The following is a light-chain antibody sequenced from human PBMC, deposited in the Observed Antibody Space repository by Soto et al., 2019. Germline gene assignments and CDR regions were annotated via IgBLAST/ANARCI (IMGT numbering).Light chain of an antibody. J-gene: IGLJ1*01. CDR2: DDN. Sequence: QSFLNQPPSVSAAPGQKVTISCSGSSSNIGGNSVSWYQQLPGTAPKLLIYDDNKRPSGIPDRLSGSKSGTSATLGITGFQTGDEADYYCGSWDSSLSAYVFGTGTKVT. CDR3: GSWDSSLSAYV. V-gene: IGLV1-51*01. CDR1: SSNIGGNS.